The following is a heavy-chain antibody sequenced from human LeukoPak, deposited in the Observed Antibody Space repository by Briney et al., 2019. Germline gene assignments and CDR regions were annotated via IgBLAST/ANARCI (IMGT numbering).Heavy chain of an antibody. CDR1: GGSISSYY. D-gene: IGHD1-26*01. CDR3: ARGFELFIDY. V-gene: IGHV4-59*01. CDR2: IYYSGST. J-gene: IGHJ4*02. Sequence: PSETLSLTCTVSGGSISSYYMSWIRQPPGKGLEWIGYIYYSGSTNYNPSLKSRVTISVDTSKNQFPLKLSSVTAADTAVYYCARGFELFIDYWGQGTLVTVSS.